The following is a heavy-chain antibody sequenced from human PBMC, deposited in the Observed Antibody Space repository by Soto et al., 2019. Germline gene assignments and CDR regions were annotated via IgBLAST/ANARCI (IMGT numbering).Heavy chain of an antibody. D-gene: IGHD3-10*01. CDR1: GYTFTSYA. Sequence: ASVKVSCKASGYTFTSYAMHWVRQAPGQRLEWMGWINAGNGNTKYSQKFQGRVTITRDTSASTAYMELSSLRSEDTAVYYCASFYYYGSGSIGGDFDYWGQGTLVTVSS. V-gene: IGHV1-3*01. CDR2: INAGNGNT. J-gene: IGHJ4*02. CDR3: ASFYYYGSGSIGGDFDY.